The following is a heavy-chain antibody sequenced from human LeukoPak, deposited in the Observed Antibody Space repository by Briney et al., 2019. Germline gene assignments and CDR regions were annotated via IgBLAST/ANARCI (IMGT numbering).Heavy chain of an antibody. D-gene: IGHD3-22*01. Sequence: SETLSLTCAVYGGSFSGYYWSWIRQPPGKGLEWIGEINHSGSTNYNPSLKSRVTISVDTSKNQFSLKLSSVTAADTAVYYCARGQDYYDSSGYSAWPLDYWGQGTLVTVSS. V-gene: IGHV4-34*01. CDR1: GGSFSGYY. CDR2: INHSGST. CDR3: ARGQDYYDSSGYSAWPLDY. J-gene: IGHJ4*02.